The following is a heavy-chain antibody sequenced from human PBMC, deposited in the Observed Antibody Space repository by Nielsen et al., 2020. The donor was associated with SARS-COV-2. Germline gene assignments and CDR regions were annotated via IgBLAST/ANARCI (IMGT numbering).Heavy chain of an antibody. CDR1: GGSISSGDYY. D-gene: IGHD3-10*01. CDR2: IYYSGST. V-gene: IGHV4-30-4*01. Sequence: LRLSCTVSGGSISSGDYYWSWIRQPPGKGLEWIGYIYYSGSTYYNPSLKSRVTISVDTSKNQFSLKLSSVTAADTAVYYCARDTFPISGSGSFFDYWGQGTLVTVSS. J-gene: IGHJ4*02. CDR3: ARDTFPISGSGSFFDY.